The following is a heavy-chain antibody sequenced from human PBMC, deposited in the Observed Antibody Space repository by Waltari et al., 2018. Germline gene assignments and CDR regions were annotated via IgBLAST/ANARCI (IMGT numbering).Heavy chain of an antibody. J-gene: IGHJ4*02. V-gene: IGHV1-8*03. Sequence: QVQLVQSGAEVKKPGASVKVSCKASGYTFTSYDINWVRQATGQGLEWMGWMNPNRGKTGYAQKFQGRVTITRNTSISSAYMERNSLRAEDTAVYYCAKAARSGWGVVNYFDYWGQGTLDTVSS. D-gene: IGHD6-19*01. CDR3: AKAARSGWGVVNYFDY. CDR2: MNPNRGKT. CDR1: GYTFTSYD.